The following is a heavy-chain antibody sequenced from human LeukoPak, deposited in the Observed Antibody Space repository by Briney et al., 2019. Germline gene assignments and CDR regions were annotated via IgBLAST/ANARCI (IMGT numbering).Heavy chain of an antibody. CDR3: ARVTSPYYDILTGYYYDY. D-gene: IGHD3-9*01. J-gene: IGHJ4*02. CDR1: GFSFNSYW. Sequence: GGSLRLSCAASGFSFNSYWMSWVRQAPGKGLEWVANIKHDGSEKYYVDSVEGRFTISRDNAKNSLYLQMNSLRAEDTAVYYCARVTSPYYDILTGYYYDYWGQGTLVTVSS. V-gene: IGHV3-7*01. CDR2: IKHDGSEK.